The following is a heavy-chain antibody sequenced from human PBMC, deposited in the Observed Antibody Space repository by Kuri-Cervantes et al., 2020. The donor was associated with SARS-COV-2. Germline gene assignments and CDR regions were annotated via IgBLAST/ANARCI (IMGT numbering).Heavy chain of an antibody. D-gene: IGHD5-18*01. Sequence: GESLKLSCAASGFTFSSYSMNWVRQAPGKGLEWVSYISSSSSTIYYADSVKGRFTISRDNAKNSLYLQMNSLRDEDTAVYYCAKRLDTAMPLGAFDIWGQGTMVTVSS. CDR3: AKRLDTAMPLGAFDI. J-gene: IGHJ3*02. CDR1: GFTFSSYS. CDR2: ISSSSSTI. V-gene: IGHV3-48*02.